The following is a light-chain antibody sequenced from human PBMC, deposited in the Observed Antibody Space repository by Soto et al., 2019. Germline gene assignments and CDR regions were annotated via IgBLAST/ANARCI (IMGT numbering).Light chain of an antibody. CDR3: QQYYNLPLT. CDR1: QDISTY. J-gene: IGKJ4*01. Sequence: DIQMTQSPSSLSASVGDRVTITCQASQDISTYLNWYQQKPGKAPKLLIYDASTLETGVPSRFIGSGSCTYFTFTISSLQPKEIATDYCQQYYNLPLTFGGGTKVEIK. V-gene: IGKV1-33*01. CDR2: DAS.